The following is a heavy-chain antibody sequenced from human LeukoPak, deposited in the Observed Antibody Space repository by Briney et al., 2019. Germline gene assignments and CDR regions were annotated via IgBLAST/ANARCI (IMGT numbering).Heavy chain of an antibody. CDR1: GFTFAIHA. V-gene: IGHV3-53*01. Sequence: GGSLRLSCAASGFTFAIHAMTWVRQAPGKGLEWVSVIYSGGSTYYADSVKGRFTISRDNSKNTLYLQMNSLRAEDTAVYYCARGGDDGDYDLVYWGQGTLVTVSS. J-gene: IGHJ4*02. D-gene: IGHD4-17*01. CDR3: ARGGDDGDYDLVY. CDR2: IYSGGST.